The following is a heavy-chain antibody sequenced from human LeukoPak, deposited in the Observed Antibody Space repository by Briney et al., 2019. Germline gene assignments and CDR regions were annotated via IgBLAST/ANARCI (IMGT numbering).Heavy chain of an antibody. CDR3: AKGLPGFGDLLDVWNY. D-gene: IGHD3-10*01. CDR1: GFTLNNFW. V-gene: IGHV3-74*01. Sequence: PGGSLRLSCAASGFTLNNFWMHWVRQTPGKGLVWVSRIYNDESSATYADSVKGRFTISRDNAKNTLYLQMNSLRAEDSALYYCAKGLPGFGDLLDVWNYWGQGILVTVSS. J-gene: IGHJ4*02. CDR2: IYNDESSA.